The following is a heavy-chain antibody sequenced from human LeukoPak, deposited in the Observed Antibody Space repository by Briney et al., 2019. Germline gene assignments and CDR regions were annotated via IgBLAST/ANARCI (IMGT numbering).Heavy chain of an antibody. CDR2: MNPNSGNT. CDR1: GYTFTSYD. D-gene: IGHD4-17*01. CDR3: ATASTVTTERGSVVRAFDI. V-gene: IGHV1-8*01. J-gene: IGHJ3*02. Sequence: ASVKVSCKASGYTFTSYDINWVRQATGQGLEWMGGMNPNSGNTDYAQKFQGRVTMTRSTSISTAYMELSSLRSEDTAVYYCATASTVTTERGSVVRAFDIWGQGTMVTVSS.